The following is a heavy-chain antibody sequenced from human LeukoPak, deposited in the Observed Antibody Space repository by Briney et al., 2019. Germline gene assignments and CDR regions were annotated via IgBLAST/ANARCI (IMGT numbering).Heavy chain of an antibody. D-gene: IGHD6-19*01. V-gene: IGHV1-2*02. CDR3: ARVGYSSGWDFDY. CDR1: GYTFTGYY. J-gene: IGHJ4*02. Sequence: GASVKVSCKASGYTFTGYYMHWVRQAPGQGLEWMGWINPNSGGTNYAQKFQGRVTMTRDTSISTAYMGLSRLRSDDTAVYYCARVGYSSGWDFDYWGQGTLVTVSS. CDR2: INPNSGGT.